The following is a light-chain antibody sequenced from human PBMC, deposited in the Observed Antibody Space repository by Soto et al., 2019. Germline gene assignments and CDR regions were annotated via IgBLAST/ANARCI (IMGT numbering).Light chain of an antibody. CDR1: SSDFGGYNY. J-gene: IGLJ1*01. V-gene: IGLV2-14*03. CDR2: DVS. CDR3: SSYTVRGTIV. Sequence: QSALTQPASVSGSPGQSITVSCTGTSSDFGGYNYVSWYQQHPGKAPKLIIYDVSVRPSGVSDRFSASKSGNTASLTISGLQAEDEADYYCSSYTVRGTIVFGGGTKVTVL.